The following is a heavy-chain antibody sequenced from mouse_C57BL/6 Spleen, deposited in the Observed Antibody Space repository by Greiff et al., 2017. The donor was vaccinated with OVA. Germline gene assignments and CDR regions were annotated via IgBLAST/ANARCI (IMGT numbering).Heavy chain of an antibody. D-gene: IGHD1-1*01. Sequence: VQLQQSGAELVKPGASVKLSCKASGYTFTSYWMHWVKQRPGQGLEWIGMIHPNSGSTNYNEKFKSKATLTVDKSSSTAYMQLSSLTSEDSAVYYCARYYGSRGGYFDYWGQGTTLTVSS. J-gene: IGHJ2*01. CDR2: IHPNSGST. CDR1: GYTFTSYW. V-gene: IGHV1-64*01. CDR3: ARYYGSRGGYFDY.